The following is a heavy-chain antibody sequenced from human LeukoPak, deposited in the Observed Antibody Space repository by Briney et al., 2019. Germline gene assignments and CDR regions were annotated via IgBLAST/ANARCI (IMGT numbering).Heavy chain of an antibody. D-gene: IGHD4-17*01. Sequence: GGSLRLSCAASEFTFSSYAMSWVRQAPGKGLEWVSAISGSGGSTYYADSVKGRFTISRDNSKNTLYLQMNSLRAEDTAVYYCANPGGDRPFDYWGQGTLVTVSS. J-gene: IGHJ4*02. V-gene: IGHV3-23*01. CDR1: EFTFSSYA. CDR2: ISGSGGST. CDR3: ANPGGDRPFDY.